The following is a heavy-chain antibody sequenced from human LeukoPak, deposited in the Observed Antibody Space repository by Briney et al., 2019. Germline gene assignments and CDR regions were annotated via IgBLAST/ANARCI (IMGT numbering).Heavy chain of an antibody. CDR1: GFTFSSYA. V-gene: IGHV3-48*04. J-gene: IGHJ4*02. D-gene: IGHD3-22*01. CDR3: AREGSSGYY. Sequence: GGSLRLSCAASGFTFSSYAMHWVRQAPGKGLEWVSYISSSSSTIYYADSVKGRFTISRDNAKNSLYLQMNSLRAEDTAVYYCAREGSSGYYWGQGTLVTVSS. CDR2: ISSSSSTI.